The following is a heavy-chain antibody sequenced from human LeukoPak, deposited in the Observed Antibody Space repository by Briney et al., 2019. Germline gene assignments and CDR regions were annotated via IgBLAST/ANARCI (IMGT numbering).Heavy chain of an antibody. J-gene: IGHJ5*01. Sequence: GGSLRLSCAASGFTFNTFAMTWVRQAPGKGLEWVSSISGSGSSTYYADSVKGRFNISRDNSKNTLDLQLSNLRAEDTAIYFCVRAGPYACPSRGWFDSWGQGTLVSVSS. D-gene: IGHD2-2*01. V-gene: IGHV3-23*01. CDR2: ISGSGSST. CDR1: GFTFNTFA. CDR3: VRAGPYACPSRGWFDS.